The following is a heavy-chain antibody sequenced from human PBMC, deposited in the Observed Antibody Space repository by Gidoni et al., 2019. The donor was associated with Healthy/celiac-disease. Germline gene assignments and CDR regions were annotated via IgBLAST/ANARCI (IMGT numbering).Heavy chain of an antibody. CDR2: MSGSGGST. J-gene: IGHJ1*01. D-gene: IGHD4-17*01. CDR1: GFTFSSYA. V-gene: IGHV3-23*01. Sequence: EVQLLESGGGLVQPGGSLRLSCAASGFTFSSYAMSWVRQAPGKGLEWVSAMSGSGGSTYDADSVKGRFTISRDNSKNTLYLQMNSLRAEDTAVYYCAKDFPSTTVTTTYFQHWGQGTLVTVSS. CDR3: AKDFPSTTVTTTYFQH.